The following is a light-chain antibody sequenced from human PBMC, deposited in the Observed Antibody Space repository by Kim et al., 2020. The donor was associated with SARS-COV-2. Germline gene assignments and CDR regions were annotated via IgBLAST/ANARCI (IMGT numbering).Light chain of an antibody. V-gene: IGKV3-15*01. J-gene: IGKJ5*01. Sequence: VSPGESAPLSCRARQSISNKLAWYQQKPGQSPRLLIYDTSTRATGIPARFSGSGSGTEFTLTISSLQSEDFAVYHCQQYNKWPITFGQGTRLEIK. CDR1: QSISNK. CDR2: DTS. CDR3: QQYNKWPIT.